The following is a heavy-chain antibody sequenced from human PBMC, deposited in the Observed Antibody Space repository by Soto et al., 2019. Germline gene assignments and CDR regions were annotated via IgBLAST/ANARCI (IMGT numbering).Heavy chain of an antibody. J-gene: IGHJ3*02. V-gene: IGHV2-5*02. CDR2: IYWDDDK. CDR3: AHRGAHGDYDAFDM. CDR1: GFSLTTSGVG. D-gene: IGHD4-17*01. Sequence: QITLKVSGPTLLKPTQTLTLTCTLSGFSLTTSGVGVGWIRQPPGKALEWLALIYWDDDKRYSPSLKSRLTITKDTSKNQVVLTMTNMDPVDTATYYCAHRGAHGDYDAFDMWGQGTVVTVSS.